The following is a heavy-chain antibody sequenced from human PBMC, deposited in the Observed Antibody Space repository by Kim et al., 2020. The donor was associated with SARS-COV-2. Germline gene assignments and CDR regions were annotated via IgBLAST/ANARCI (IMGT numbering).Heavy chain of an antibody. V-gene: IGHV3-9*01. CDR3: ARRNSRSSAFIDY. CDR1: GFTFGDHA. J-gene: IGHJ4*02. Sequence: SLRLSCAASGFTFGDHAMHWVRLPPGKGLEWVAIISWNGGKIGYADSVKGRFRISRDNGKNSLYLQMDTLTPEDTAFYYCARRNSRSSAFIDYWGQGTLVTVSP. D-gene: IGHD6-6*01. CDR2: ISWNGGKI.